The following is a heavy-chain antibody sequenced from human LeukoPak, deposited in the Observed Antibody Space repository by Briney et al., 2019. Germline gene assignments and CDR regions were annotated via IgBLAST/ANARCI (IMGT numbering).Heavy chain of an antibody. V-gene: IGHV3-33*06. CDR3: AKGVYTYGSMLQGFDH. D-gene: IGHD5-18*01. CDR1: GFTFTTYG. J-gene: IGHJ4*02. Sequence: GGSLRLSCAASGFTFTTYGLHWVRQAPGKGLEWVAVIWYDGSNKYYANSVKGRFTISRDDSKNTLSLQMSSLRAEDTAVYYCAKGVYTYGSMLQGFDHWGQGSLVTVSS. CDR2: IWYDGSNK.